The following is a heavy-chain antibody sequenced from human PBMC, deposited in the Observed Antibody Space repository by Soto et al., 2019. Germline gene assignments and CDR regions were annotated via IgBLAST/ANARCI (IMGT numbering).Heavy chain of an antibody. CDR3: ARVRGGGSEYFFDY. D-gene: IGHD2-15*01. V-gene: IGHV1-46*01. CDR1: GYTFTRYN. CDR2: INPSGGTT. J-gene: IGHJ4*02. Sequence: GASVKVSCKASGYTFTRYNVHWVRQAPGQGLEWMAIINPSGGTTYYVQKFEGRATLTTDTSTSTVYMELSSIRSDDTAVYYCARVRGGGSEYFFDYWGQGTLVTVSS.